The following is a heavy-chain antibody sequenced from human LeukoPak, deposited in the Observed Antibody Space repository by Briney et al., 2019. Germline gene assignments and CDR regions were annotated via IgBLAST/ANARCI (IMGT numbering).Heavy chain of an antibody. V-gene: IGHV4-59*01. CDR1: GGSISSYY. Sequence: PSETLSLTCTVSGGSISSYYWSWIRQPPGKGLEWIGYIYYSGSINYNPSLKSRVTISVDTSKNQFSLKLSSVTAADTAVYYCATSRDGYNVYFDYWGQGTLVTVSS. CDR2: IYYSGSI. J-gene: IGHJ4*02. CDR3: ATSRDGYNVYFDY. D-gene: IGHD5-24*01.